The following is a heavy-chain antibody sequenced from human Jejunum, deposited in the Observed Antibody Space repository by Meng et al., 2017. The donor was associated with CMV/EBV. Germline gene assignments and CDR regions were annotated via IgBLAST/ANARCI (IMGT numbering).Heavy chain of an antibody. Sequence: GFTFSDDYMTWVRQAPGKGLEWVSYIDSSGSNMYYGDSVKGRFTISRDNAKNSLYLQMNSLIADDTAVYYCARDRDILTGPFFFDYWGQGTLVTVSS. D-gene: IGHD3-9*01. J-gene: IGHJ4*02. CDR2: IDSSGSNM. V-gene: IGHV3-11*04. CDR1: GFTFSDDY. CDR3: ARDRDILTGPFFFDY.